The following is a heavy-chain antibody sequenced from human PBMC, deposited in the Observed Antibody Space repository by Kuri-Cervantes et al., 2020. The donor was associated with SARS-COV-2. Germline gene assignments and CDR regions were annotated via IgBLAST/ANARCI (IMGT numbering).Heavy chain of an antibody. CDR1: GGSISSHY. CDR3: AKEGAYYYDSSGPDDAFDI. Sequence: ETLSLTCAVSGGSISSHYWSWVRQAPGKGLEWVGRIKSKTDGGTTDYAAPVKGRFTISRDDSKNTLYLQMNSLRAEDTAVYYCAKEGAYYYDSSGPDDAFDIWGQGTMVTVSS. V-gene: IGHV3-15*01. CDR2: IKSKTDGGTT. D-gene: IGHD3-22*01. J-gene: IGHJ3*02.